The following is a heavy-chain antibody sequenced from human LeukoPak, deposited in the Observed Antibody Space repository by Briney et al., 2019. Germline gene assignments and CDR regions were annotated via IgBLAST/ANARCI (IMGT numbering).Heavy chain of an antibody. CDR2: ILYHGGNK. CDR3: AKVRDTFGLYYYMDV. CDR1: GFTFSSYG. D-gene: IGHD3-16*02. Sequence: GGSLRLSCAASGFTFSSYGMTWVRQAPGKGLGWVSAILYHGGNKNYADSMKGRCTISRDNSKTTLYLQMNSLRPEDTAVDYCAKVRDTFGLYYYMDVWGKGTTVIVSS. J-gene: IGHJ6*03. V-gene: IGHV3-30*18.